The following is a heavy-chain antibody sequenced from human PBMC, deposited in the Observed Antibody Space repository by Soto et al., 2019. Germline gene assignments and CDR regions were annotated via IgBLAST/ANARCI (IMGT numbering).Heavy chain of an antibody. Sequence: GASVNVSCKASGGTFSSYAISWLRQAPGQGLEWMGGIIPIFGTANYAQKFQGRVTITADKSTSTAYMELSSLRSEDTAVYYCARGGTAMAVDFDYWGQGTLVTVSS. CDR2: IIPIFGTA. V-gene: IGHV1-69*06. J-gene: IGHJ4*02. D-gene: IGHD5-18*01. CDR1: GGTFSSYA. CDR3: ARGGTAMAVDFDY.